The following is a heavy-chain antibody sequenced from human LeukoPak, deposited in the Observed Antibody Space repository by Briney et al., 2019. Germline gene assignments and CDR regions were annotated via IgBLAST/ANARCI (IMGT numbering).Heavy chain of an antibody. CDR2: INPSGGST. Sequence: GASVKVSCKASGYTFTSYYMHWVRQAPGQGLEWMGIINPSGGSTSYAQKFQGRITMTRDMSTSTVYMELSSLRSEDTAVYYCARDRCYDSSGPTYYFDYWGQGTLVTVSS. CDR1: GYTFTSYY. D-gene: IGHD3-22*01. CDR3: ARDRCYDSSGPTYYFDY. J-gene: IGHJ4*02. V-gene: IGHV1-46*01.